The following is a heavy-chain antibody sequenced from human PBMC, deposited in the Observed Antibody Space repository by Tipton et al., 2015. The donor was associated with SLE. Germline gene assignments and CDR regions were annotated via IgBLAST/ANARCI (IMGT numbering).Heavy chain of an antibody. J-gene: IGHJ3*02. Sequence: TLSLTCTVSGGSVSSGSYYWSWIRQPPGKGLEWIGYIYYSGSTNYNPSLKSRVTISVDTSKNQFSPKLSSVTAADTAVYYCARDGYYDSSGRDAFDIWGQGTMVTVSS. CDR1: GGSVSSGSYY. CDR2: IYYSGST. D-gene: IGHD3-22*01. V-gene: IGHV4-61*01. CDR3: ARDGYYDSSGRDAFDI.